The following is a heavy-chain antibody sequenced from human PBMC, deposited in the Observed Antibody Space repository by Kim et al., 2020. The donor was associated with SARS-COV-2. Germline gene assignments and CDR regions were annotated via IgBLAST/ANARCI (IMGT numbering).Heavy chain of an antibody. CDR3: AITVAGTTHSNY. Sequence: ASVKVSCKASGYTFTSYGISWVRQAPGQGLEWMGWISAYNGNTNYAQKLQGRVTMTTDTSTSTAYMELRSLRSDDTAVYYCAITVAGTTHSNYWGQGTLVTVSP. V-gene: IGHV1-18*01. CDR1: GYTFTSYG. J-gene: IGHJ4*02. D-gene: IGHD6-19*01. CDR2: ISAYNGNT.